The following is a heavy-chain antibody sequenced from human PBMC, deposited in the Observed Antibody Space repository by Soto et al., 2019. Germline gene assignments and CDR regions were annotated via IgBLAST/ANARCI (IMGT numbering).Heavy chain of an antibody. V-gene: IGHV4-34*01. CDR1: GGSFSAYY. CDR2: INHSGST. D-gene: IGHD6-6*01. Sequence: QVQLQQWGAGLLKPSETLSLTCAVYGGSFSAYYWSWVRQPPGKGLEWIGEINHSGSTNYNPSLKSRVTISVDTSKNQFSLRLSSVTAADTAVYYCARTSRFDYWGQGTLVTVSS. J-gene: IGHJ4*02. CDR3: ARTSRFDY.